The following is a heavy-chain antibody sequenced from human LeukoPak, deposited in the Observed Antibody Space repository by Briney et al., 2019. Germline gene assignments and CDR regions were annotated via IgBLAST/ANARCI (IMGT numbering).Heavy chain of an antibody. D-gene: IGHD3-3*01. CDR1: GYTLTELS. V-gene: IGHV1-24*01. J-gene: IGHJ4*02. CDR2: FDPEDGET. Sequence: GASVKVSCKVSGYTLTELSMHWVRQAPGKGLEWMGGFDPEDGETIYAQKFQGRVTMTEDTSTDTAYMELSSLRSEDTAVYYCATYYDFWSGYYSLRSFDYWGQGTLVTVSS. CDR3: ATYYDFWSGYYSLRSFDY.